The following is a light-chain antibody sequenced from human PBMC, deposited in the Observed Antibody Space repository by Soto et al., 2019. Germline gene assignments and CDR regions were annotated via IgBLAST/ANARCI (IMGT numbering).Light chain of an antibody. CDR2: EDN. J-gene: IGLJ1*01. CDR3: QSYDSSSLYV. V-gene: IGLV6-57*02. CDR1: SASIASNY. Sequence: NFMLTQPHSVSESPGKTVTISCTGSSASIASNYVQWYQQRPGSAPTIVISEDNQRPSGVPDRFSGSIDSSSNSASLTISGLKTEDEADYYCQSYDSSSLYVFGPGTKLTVL.